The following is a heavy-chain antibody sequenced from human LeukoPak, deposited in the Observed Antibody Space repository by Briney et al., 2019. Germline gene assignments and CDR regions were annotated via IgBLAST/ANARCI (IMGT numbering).Heavy chain of an antibody. V-gene: IGHV3-23*01. Sequence: GGSLRLSCAASGFTFSSYAMNWVRQAPGKGLEWVSAISGSGGATYCADSVKGRFTMSRDNSKNTLYLQMNSLRAEDTAVYYCAKGAYYHGSGRYFDYWGQGTLVTVSS. CDR1: GFTFSSYA. J-gene: IGHJ4*02. D-gene: IGHD3-10*01. CDR2: ISGSGGAT. CDR3: AKGAYYHGSGRYFDY.